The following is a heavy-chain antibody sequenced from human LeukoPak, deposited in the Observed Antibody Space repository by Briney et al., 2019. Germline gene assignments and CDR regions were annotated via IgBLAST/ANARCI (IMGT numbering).Heavy chain of an antibody. CDR2: IYTSGST. J-gene: IGHJ6*03. Sequence: PSETLSLTCTVSGGSISSYYWSWIRQPAGKGLERIGRIYTSGSTNYNPSLKSRVTMSVDTSKNQFSLKLSSVTAADTAVYYCARISTVTTSHAYYYYYYMDVWGKGTTVTVSS. V-gene: IGHV4-4*07. CDR1: GGSISSYY. CDR3: ARISTVTTSHAYYYYYYMDV. D-gene: IGHD4-17*01.